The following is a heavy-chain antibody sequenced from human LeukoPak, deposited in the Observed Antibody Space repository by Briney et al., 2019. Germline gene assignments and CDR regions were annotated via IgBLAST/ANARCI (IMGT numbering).Heavy chain of an antibody. D-gene: IGHD6-19*01. Sequence: PGGSLRLSWAASGFTFNDYYMTWIRQAPGKGLQLVSYVSSTSIYTNYADSVKGRITISRDNANNSLYLQTNSLRAEDTAVYYCARVRQRSSDRAQNVYYFDYWGQGTLVTVSS. V-gene: IGHV3-11*06. CDR1: GFTFNDYY. J-gene: IGHJ4*02. CDR3: ARVRQRSSDRAQNVYYFDY. CDR2: VSSTSIYT.